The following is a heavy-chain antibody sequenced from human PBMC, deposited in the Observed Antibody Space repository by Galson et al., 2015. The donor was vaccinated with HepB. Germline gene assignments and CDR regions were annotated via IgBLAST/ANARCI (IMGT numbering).Heavy chain of an antibody. J-gene: IGHJ5*02. Sequence: SLRLSCAASGFTFTNYAMSWVRQAPGKGPEWVSAITGSGDGTYYADSVKGRFTVSRDNTKNTVYLEMNSLRVEDTALYYCAKDGYSIRHNWFDPWGQGTLVTVSS. D-gene: IGHD4-11*01. CDR3: AKDGYSIRHNWFDP. V-gene: IGHV3-23*01. CDR2: ITGSGDGT. CDR1: GFTFTNYA.